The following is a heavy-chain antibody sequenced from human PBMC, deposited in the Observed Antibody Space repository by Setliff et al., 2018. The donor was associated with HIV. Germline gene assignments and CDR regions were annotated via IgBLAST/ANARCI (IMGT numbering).Heavy chain of an antibody. CDR3: ARSSTPDSSAYYPDY. CDR2: IHYSGST. CDR1: GGSISGSNYV. D-gene: IGHD3-22*01. V-gene: IGHV4-39*07. J-gene: IGHJ4*02. Sequence: SETLSLTCTVYGGSISGSNYVWGWIRQTPRKGLEWIATIHYSGSTYHNPSLESRVTISIDTSKNQFSLKLSSVTAADTAVYYCARSSTPDSSAYYPDYWGQGTLVTVSS.